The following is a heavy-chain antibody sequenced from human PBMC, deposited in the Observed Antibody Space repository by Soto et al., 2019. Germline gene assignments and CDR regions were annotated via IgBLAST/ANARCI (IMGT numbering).Heavy chain of an antibody. Sequence: PSETLSRTCSVSGGSVSNKTYYWSWIRQPPGKRLEWIGYVYYSGTTNYNPSLKSRVTISVDLSKNQFSLRLSSVTTADTALYYCARTTAVPNTLRSRYFFDYWGQGTLVTVSS. CDR2: VYYSGTT. CDR1: GGSVSNKTYY. V-gene: IGHV4-61*01. D-gene: IGHD4-17*01. CDR3: ARTTAVPNTLRSRYFFDY. J-gene: IGHJ4*02.